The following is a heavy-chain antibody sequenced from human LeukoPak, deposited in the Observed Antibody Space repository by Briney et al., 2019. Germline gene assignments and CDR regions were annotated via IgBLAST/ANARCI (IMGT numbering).Heavy chain of an antibody. V-gene: IGHV3-23*01. Sequence: QSGGSLRLSCAASGFTFRSYAMNWVRQAPGKGLEWVSGISGSGGGTYYADPVKGRFTISRDNSKNTLYLQMNSLRAEDTAVYYCAKDPYGDYVRYFDYWGQGTLVTVSS. CDR2: ISGSGGGT. CDR1: GFTFRSYA. J-gene: IGHJ4*02. D-gene: IGHD4-17*01. CDR3: AKDPYGDYVRYFDY.